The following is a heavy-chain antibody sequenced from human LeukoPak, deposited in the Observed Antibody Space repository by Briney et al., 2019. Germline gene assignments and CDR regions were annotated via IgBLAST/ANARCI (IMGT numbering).Heavy chain of an antibody. D-gene: IGHD3-10*01. CDR2: ISSSGSTI. Sequence: PGGSLRLSCAASGFTFSDYYMSWIRQALGKGLEWVSYISSSGSTIYYADSVKGRFTISRDNAKNSLYLQMNSLRAEDTAVYYCATAGAVRNYYYGSGSFDYWGQGTLVTVSS. CDR1: GFTFSDYY. V-gene: IGHV3-11*04. CDR3: ATAGAVRNYYYGSGSFDY. J-gene: IGHJ4*02.